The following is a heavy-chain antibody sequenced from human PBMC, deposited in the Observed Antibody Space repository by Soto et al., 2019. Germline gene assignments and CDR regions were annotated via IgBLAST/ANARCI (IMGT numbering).Heavy chain of an antibody. CDR3: ARGGGVGVAGSAAFDM. CDR1: GYPVTAYY. V-gene: IGHV1-2*02. D-gene: IGHD3-3*01. J-gene: IGHJ3*02. CDR2: INPATGAA. Sequence: QLHLVQSGAVVKKPGASVTVSCSASGYPVTAYYMHWVRQAPGRGLEWMGVINPATGAAKYTQTFPCRDTMTRETSTSNVFMELSGLTAEDTAVFYWARGGGVGVAGSAAFDMWGQGTLVTVSS.